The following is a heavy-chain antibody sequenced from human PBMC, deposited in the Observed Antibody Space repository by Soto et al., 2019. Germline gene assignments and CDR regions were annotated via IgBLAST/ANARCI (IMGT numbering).Heavy chain of an antibody. CDR1: GGSISSGDYY. CDR2: IYYSGST. J-gene: IGHJ4*02. V-gene: IGHV4-30-4*01. CDR3: ASLLYYDSSSQMDY. Sequence: SETLSLTCTVSGGSISSGDYYWSWIRQPPGKGLEWIGYIYYSGSTYYNPSLKSRVTISVDTSKNQFSLKLSSVTAADTAVYYCASLLYYDSSSQMDYWGQGTLVTVSS. D-gene: IGHD3-22*01.